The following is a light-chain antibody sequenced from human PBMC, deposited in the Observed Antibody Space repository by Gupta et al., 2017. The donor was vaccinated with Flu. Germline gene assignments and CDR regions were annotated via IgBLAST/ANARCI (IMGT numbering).Light chain of an antibody. Sequence: QSALTQPRSVSGSPGQSVTMSCPGTNSDVGYYDYVSWYQQHPGEPPKLVIYDVNRRPSGVPDRFSGSKSGDTASLTISGLQSDDEADYYCCSYAAGYTLVFGGGTKLTV. J-gene: IGLJ3*02. CDR1: NSDVGYYDY. V-gene: IGLV2-11*01. CDR3: CSYAAGYTLV. CDR2: DVN.